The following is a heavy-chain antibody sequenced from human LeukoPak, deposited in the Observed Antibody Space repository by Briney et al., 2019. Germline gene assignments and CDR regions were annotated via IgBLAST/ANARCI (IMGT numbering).Heavy chain of an antibody. J-gene: IGHJ6*02. Sequence: GASVKVSCKASGYTFTSYAMHWVRQAPGQRLEWMGWINAGNGNTKYSQKSQGRVTITRDTSASTAYMELSSLRSEDTAVYYCARVFVDTATRMDYYGMDVWGQGTTVTVSS. V-gene: IGHV1-3*01. CDR2: INAGNGNT. D-gene: IGHD5-18*01. CDR3: ARVFVDTATRMDYYGMDV. CDR1: GYTFTSYA.